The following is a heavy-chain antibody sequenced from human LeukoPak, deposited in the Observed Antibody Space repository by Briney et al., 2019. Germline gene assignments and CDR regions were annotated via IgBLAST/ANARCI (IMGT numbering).Heavy chain of an antibody. D-gene: IGHD3-10*01. CDR2: TSSDLNVK. Sequence: GGSLRLSCAASGFTFSSYAMHWVRQAPGKGLEWVAVTSSDLNVKLYADSVKGRFTISRDNSRSTLYSQMNSLRPEDTAIYCCAREGYYGSGSPPSLYFDYWGQGTLVTVSS. CDR3: AREGYYGSGSPPSLYFDY. CDR1: GFTFSSYA. V-gene: IGHV3-30-3*01. J-gene: IGHJ4*02.